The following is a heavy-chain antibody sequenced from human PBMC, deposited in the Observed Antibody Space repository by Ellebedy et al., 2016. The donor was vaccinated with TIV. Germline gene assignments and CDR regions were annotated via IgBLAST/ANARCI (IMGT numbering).Heavy chain of an antibody. CDR2: ISGSGATI. CDR3: ARGREY. CDR1: GFTFXSSE. J-gene: IGHJ4*02. Sequence: GESLKISCAASGFTFXSSEIXWFRHPPGKGLAWLSFISGSGATILYAASVRGRFTISRADAKNSLYLQMHSRRVEDTAVYYCARGREYWGQGTLVTVSS. V-gene: IGHV3-48*03.